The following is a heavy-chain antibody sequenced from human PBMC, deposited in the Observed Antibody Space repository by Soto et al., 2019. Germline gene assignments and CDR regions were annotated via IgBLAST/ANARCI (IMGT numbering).Heavy chain of an antibody. D-gene: IGHD4-17*01. CDR3: TTQFMTKVTYFDF. Sequence: GGSLRLSCAASGLTFNNAWMSWVRQAPGKGLEWVGRIKSKSDGETADYAAPVKGRFTISRDDSKNTVYLQMNSLKTEDTAVYYCTTQFMTKVTYFDFWGQGTQVTVSS. CDR1: GLTFNNAW. CDR2: IKSKSDGETA. J-gene: IGHJ4*02. V-gene: IGHV3-15*01.